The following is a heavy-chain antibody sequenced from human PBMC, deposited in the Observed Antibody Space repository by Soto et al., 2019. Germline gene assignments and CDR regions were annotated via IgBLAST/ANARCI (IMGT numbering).Heavy chain of an antibody. D-gene: IGHD3-9*01. J-gene: IGHJ6*02. Sequence: GASVKVSCKASGYTFTGYYMHWVRQAPGQGLEWMGWINPNSGGTNYAQKFQGWVTMTRDTSISTAYMELSRLRSDDTAVYYCAIGIHYDILTGSYYYYGMDVWGQGTTVTVSS. CDR3: AIGIHYDILTGSYYYYGMDV. CDR2: INPNSGGT. CDR1: GYTFTGYY. V-gene: IGHV1-2*04.